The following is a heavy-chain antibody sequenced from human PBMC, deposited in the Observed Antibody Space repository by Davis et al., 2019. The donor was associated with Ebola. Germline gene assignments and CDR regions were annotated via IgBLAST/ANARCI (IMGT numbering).Heavy chain of an antibody. D-gene: IGHD2-2*01. CDR2: IWYDGRNQ. CDR1: GFTFSSYA. J-gene: IGHJ4*02. Sequence: PGGSLRLSCAASGFTFSSYAMHWVRQAPGKGLEWVAFIWYDGRNQHYIDSVKGRFTISRDNSKNTLYLHMNNLRLEDTAVYYCAKDPAGHAAGDDYWGQGTLVTVSS. V-gene: IGHV3-30*02. CDR3: AKDPAGHAAGDDY.